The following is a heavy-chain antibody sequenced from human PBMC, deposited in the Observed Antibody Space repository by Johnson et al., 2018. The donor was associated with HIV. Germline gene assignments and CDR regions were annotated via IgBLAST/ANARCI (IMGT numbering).Heavy chain of an antibody. CDR2: IWKDGQTK. CDR1: GFTFSSYG. J-gene: IGHJ3*02. V-gene: IGHV3-33*01. D-gene: IGHD5-18*01. Sequence: QVQLVESGGGVVQPGRSLRLSCAASGFTFSSYGMHWVRQAPGKGLEWLAVIWKDGQTKYFADSVKGRFTISRDTYKNTLNVQMNSLRAEDTAIYYCARDGGYTFFAFDTWGRGTLVTVSS. CDR3: ARDGGYTFFAFDT.